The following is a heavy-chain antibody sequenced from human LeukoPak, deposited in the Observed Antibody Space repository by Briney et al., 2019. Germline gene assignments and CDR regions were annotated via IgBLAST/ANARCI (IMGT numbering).Heavy chain of an antibody. Sequence: GGSLRLSCAASGFTFRDYWMHRVRQAPGKGLVWVSRLHSDGSNTTYADSVKGRFTISRDNAKNTLYLQMNSLRAEDTAVYYCARLSGYSSIDYWGQGALVTVSS. CDR2: LHSDGSNT. D-gene: IGHD6-13*01. V-gene: IGHV3-74*01. CDR1: GFTFRDYW. CDR3: ARLSGYSSIDY. J-gene: IGHJ4*02.